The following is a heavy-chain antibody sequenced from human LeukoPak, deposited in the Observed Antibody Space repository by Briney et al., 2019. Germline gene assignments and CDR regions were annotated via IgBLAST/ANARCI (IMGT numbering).Heavy chain of an antibody. J-gene: IGHJ4*02. D-gene: IGHD3-10*01. CDR2: ISGSGGST. V-gene: IGHV3-23*01. CDR1: GFTFDDYD. Sequence: GGSLRLSCAASGFTFDDYDMSWVRQPPGKGLEWVSAISGSGGSTYYADSVKGRFTISRDNSKNTLYLQMNSLRAEDTAVYYCAWVREWFGELDFDYWGQGTLVTVSS. CDR3: AWVREWFGELDFDY.